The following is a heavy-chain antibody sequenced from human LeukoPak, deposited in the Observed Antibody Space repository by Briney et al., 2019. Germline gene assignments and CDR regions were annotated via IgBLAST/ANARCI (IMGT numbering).Heavy chain of an antibody. V-gene: IGHV1-2*02. CDR2: INPNSGGT. CDR3: ARDVYHEEYPGAFDI. J-gene: IGHJ3*02. CDR1: GYTFTGYY. Sequence: ASVKVSCKASGYTFTGYYMHWVRQAPGQGLEWMGWINPNSGGTNYAQKFQGRVTMTRDTSISTAYMELSSLRSEDTAVYYCARDVYHEEYPGAFDIWGQGTMVTVSS. D-gene: IGHD2-2*01.